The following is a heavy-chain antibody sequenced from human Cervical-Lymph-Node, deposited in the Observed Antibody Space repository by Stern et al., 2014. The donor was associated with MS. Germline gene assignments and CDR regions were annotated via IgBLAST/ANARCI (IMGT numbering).Heavy chain of an antibody. V-gene: IGHV1-69*01. CDR3: ARHLGSHESGWFDP. J-gene: IGHJ5*02. CDR1: AGTLISYP. D-gene: IGHD1-26*01. CDR2: IMPILGTS. Sequence: VQLVESGAEVKKPGSSVKVSCQASAGTLISYPISWVRQAPGQWLEWLGGIMPILGTSNYAHKFQGRVTITADESTTTIYMELRSLKSEDTAVYYCARHLGSHESGWFDPWGQGTLVTVSS.